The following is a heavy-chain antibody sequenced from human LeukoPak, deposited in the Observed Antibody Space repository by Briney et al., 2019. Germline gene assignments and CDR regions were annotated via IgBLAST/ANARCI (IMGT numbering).Heavy chain of an antibody. V-gene: IGHV4-59*08. D-gene: IGHD5-24*01. J-gene: IGHJ4*02. CDR3: ARHTRWLPFDY. CDR1: GGSISSYY. Sequence: SETLSLICTVSGGSISSYYWSWIRQPPGKGLEWIGYIYYSGSTNYNPSLKSRVTISVDTSKNQFSLKLSSVTAADTAVYYCARHTRWLPFDYWGQGTLVTVSS. CDR2: IYYSGST.